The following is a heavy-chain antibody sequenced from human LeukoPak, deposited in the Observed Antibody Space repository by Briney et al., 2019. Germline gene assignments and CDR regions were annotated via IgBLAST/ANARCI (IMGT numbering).Heavy chain of an antibody. CDR1: GFTFSNYN. V-gene: IGHV3-21*01. CDR3: ARDLMGWDLHYFDY. Sequence: GGSLRLSCAASGFTFSNYNMNWVPQAPGKGLEWVSSISSSSSYIYYADSVKGRFTISRDNAKNSLYLQMHSLRAEDTAVYYCARDLMGWDLHYFDYWGQGTLVTVSS. D-gene: IGHD1-26*01. CDR2: ISSSSSYI. J-gene: IGHJ4*02.